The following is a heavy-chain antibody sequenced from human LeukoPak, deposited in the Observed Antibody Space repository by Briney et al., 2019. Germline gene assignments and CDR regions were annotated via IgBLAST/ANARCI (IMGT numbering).Heavy chain of an antibody. D-gene: IGHD6-13*01. CDR3: AREHTIAATGTHWFDP. CDR2: IWFDGSNK. J-gene: IGHJ5*02. CDR1: GFTFSRYG. V-gene: IGHV3-33*01. Sequence: GGSLRLSCAASGFTFSRYGMHWLRQAPGTGLEWVAVIWFDGSNKDYADSVRGRSTIDRDNSENMLYLQMNSLRVEDTAVYYCAREHTIAATGTHWFDPWGQGTLVTVSS.